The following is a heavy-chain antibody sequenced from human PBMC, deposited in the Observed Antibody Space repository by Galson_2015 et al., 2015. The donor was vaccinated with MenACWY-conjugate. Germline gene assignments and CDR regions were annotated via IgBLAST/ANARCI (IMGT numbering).Heavy chain of an antibody. CDR1: GYTFTRYY. Sequence: SVKVSCKASGYTFTRYYVNWVRQAPGQGLEWMGIINPGSVTTTYAQKFQGRVTMTRDTSMSTAYMDLSSLRSDDSAVYYCARGYDTFSWFYYHDYYMDVWGTGSNVTFPS. CDR3: ARGYDTFSWFYYHDYYMDV. J-gene: IGHJ6*03. CDR2: INPGSVTT. V-gene: IGHV1-46*01. D-gene: IGHD3-9*01.